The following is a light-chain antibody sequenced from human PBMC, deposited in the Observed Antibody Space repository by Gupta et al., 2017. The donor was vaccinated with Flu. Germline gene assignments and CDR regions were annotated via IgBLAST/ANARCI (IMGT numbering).Light chain of an antibody. J-gene: IGKJ2*03. CDR2: GAS. CDR3: QQYGSSPPYS. V-gene: IGKV3-20*01. Sequence: EIVLTQSPVTLSLSPGERATPSCRASQSVSSSYLAWYQQKPGQAPRLLIYGASSRATGIPDRFSGSGSGTDFTLTISRLEPEDFAVYYCQQYGSSPPYSFGQGTKLAIK. CDR1: QSVSSSY.